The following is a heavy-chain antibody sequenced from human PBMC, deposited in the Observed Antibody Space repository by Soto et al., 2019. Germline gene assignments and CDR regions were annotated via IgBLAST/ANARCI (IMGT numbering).Heavy chain of an antibody. J-gene: IGHJ5*02. V-gene: IGHV1-46*01. CDR1: GYTFTSYY. CDR3: ARDQSGTGYYVDWFGP. CDR2: INPSGGST. D-gene: IGHD3-10*02. Sequence: GASVKVSCKASGYTFTSYYMHWVRQAPGQGLEWMGIINPSGGSTSYAQKFQGRVTMTRDTSTSTVYMELTSLRSEDTAVYYCARDQSGTGYYVDWFGPWGQGTLVTVS.